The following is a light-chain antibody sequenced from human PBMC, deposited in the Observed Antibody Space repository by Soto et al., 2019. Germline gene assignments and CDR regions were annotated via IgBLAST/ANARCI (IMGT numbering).Light chain of an antibody. J-gene: IGKJ1*01. V-gene: IGKV1-5*01. Sequence: DVQMTQSPSTLSGSVGDRVTITCRASQSISSWLAWYQQKPGKAPKLLIYDASSLESGVPSRFSGRGSGTEFTLTISSLQPDDVATYYCQHYNSYSEAFGQGTKVDIK. CDR1: QSISSW. CDR3: QHYNSYSEA. CDR2: DAS.